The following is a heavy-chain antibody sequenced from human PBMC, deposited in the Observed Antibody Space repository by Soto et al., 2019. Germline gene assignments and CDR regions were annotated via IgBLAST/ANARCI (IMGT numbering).Heavy chain of an antibody. V-gene: IGHV3-48*02. CDR2: ISSSSSTI. CDR3: ARESRFLEWLSLNWFDP. Sequence: GSLRLSCAASGFTFSSYAMSWVRQATGKGLEWVSYISSSSSTIYYADSVKGRFTISRDNAKNSLYLQMNSLRDEDTAVYYCARESRFLEWLSLNWFDPWGQGTLVTVSS. D-gene: IGHD3-3*01. J-gene: IGHJ5*02. CDR1: GFTFSSYA.